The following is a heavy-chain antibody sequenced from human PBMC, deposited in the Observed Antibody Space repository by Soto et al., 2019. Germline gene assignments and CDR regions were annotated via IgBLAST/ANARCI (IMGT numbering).Heavy chain of an antibody. J-gene: IGHJ3*02. CDR2: ISSSSSYI. D-gene: IGHD5-12*01. Sequence: SLRLSCAASGFTFSSYSMNWVRQAPGKGLEWVSSISSSSSYIYYADSVKGRFTISRDNAKNSLYLQMNSLRAEDTAVYYCARAKDGYKTYDAFDIWGQGTMVTVSS. V-gene: IGHV3-21*01. CDR1: GFTFSSYS. CDR3: ARAKDGYKTYDAFDI.